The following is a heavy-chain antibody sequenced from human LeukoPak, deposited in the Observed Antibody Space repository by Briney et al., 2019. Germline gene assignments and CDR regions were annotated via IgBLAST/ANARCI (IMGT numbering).Heavy chain of an antibody. Sequence: SETLSLTCAVYGGSFSGYYWSWIRQPPGKGLEWIGEINHSGTTNYNPSLKSRVTISVDTSKHQFSLQLSSVTAADTAAYYCARGKTKLDWGQGTLVTVSS. CDR1: GGSFSGYY. CDR3: ARGKTKLD. D-gene: IGHD1-14*01. CDR2: INHSGTT. J-gene: IGHJ4*02. V-gene: IGHV4-34*01.